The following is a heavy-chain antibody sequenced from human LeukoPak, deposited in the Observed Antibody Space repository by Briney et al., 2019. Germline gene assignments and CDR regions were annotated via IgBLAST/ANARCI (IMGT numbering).Heavy chain of an antibody. CDR1: GYSFTSYW. D-gene: IGHD2-21*02. Sequence: GESLKISWKGSGYSFTSYWIGWVRQMPGKGLELIGIIYPGDSDTRYSPSFQGQVTISADKSIRTASLQWSSLKASDTAMYYCARGYCGGDCYSSGEFDYWGQGTLVTVSS. V-gene: IGHV5-51*01. CDR3: ARGYCGGDCYSSGEFDY. CDR2: IYPGDSDT. J-gene: IGHJ4*02.